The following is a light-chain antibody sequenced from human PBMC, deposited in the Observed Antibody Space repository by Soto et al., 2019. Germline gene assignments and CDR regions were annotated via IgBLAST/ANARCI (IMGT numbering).Light chain of an antibody. CDR1: QSISNY. CDR2: AAS. V-gene: IGKV1-39*01. J-gene: IGKJ4*01. CDR3: QQSNGTPLT. Sequence: DMEMTQSPSSLSASVGDRVTITCRASQSISNYLNWYQHKPGKVPKLQIYAASSLQSGVPTRFSGSGSGTHFTITINGLQPEDFATDCCQQSNGTPLTFGGGTKIEIK.